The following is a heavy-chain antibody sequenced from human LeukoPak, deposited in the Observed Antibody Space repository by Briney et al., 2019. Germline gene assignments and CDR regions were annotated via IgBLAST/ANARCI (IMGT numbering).Heavy chain of an antibody. J-gene: IGHJ4*02. D-gene: IGHD6-19*01. V-gene: IGHV4-59*08. CDR2: IYYSGST. CDR3: ARQVAVAGISYFDY. CDR1: GGSISGYY. Sequence: SETLSLTCTVSGGSISGYYWSWIRQPPGKGLEWIGYIYYSGSTNYNPSLKSRVTISVDTSKNQFSLKLSSVTAADTAVYYCARQVAVAGISYFDYWGQGTLVTVSS.